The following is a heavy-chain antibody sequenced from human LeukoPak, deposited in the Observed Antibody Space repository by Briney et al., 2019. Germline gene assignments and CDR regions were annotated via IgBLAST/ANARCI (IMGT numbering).Heavy chain of an antibody. J-gene: IGHJ4*02. D-gene: IGHD5-18*01. CDR2: ITSSSSYI. V-gene: IGHV3-21*01. CDR1: GFTFSSYG. Sequence: GGSLRLSCAASGFTFSSYGMNWVRQAPGKGLEWVSSITSSSSYIYYADSVKGRLTISRDNAKNSLYLQMNSLRAEDTAVYYCARDPVDTAMTFAYWGQGTLVTVSS. CDR3: ARDPVDTAMTFAY.